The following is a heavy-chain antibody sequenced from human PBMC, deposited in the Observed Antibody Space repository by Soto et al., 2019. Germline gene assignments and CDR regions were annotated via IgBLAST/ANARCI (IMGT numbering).Heavy chain of an antibody. D-gene: IGHD3-16*01. CDR3: VRPRPSGENYGMDV. J-gene: IGHJ6*02. Sequence: EVQLVESGGGLVRPGGSLRLSCAASGFTFSSYWMHWVRQAPGKGLVWVSRMNEDGGTTDYADSVKGRFTISRDSSKNTLFLQMDSLRAEDTAVYYCVRPRPSGENYGMDVWGQGTTVTVSS. CDR2: MNEDGGTT. CDR1: GFTFSSYW. V-gene: IGHV3-74*02.